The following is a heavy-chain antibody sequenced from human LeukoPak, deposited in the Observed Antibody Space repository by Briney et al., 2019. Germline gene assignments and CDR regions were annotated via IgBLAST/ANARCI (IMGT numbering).Heavy chain of an antibody. Sequence: SGGSTYYADSVKGRSTISRDNSKNTLYLQMNSLRAEDTAVYYCARDTGSMAARFFDYWGQGTLVTVSS. V-gene: IGHV3-53*01. CDR3: ARDTGSMAARFFDY. D-gene: IGHD2-8*02. J-gene: IGHJ4*02. CDR2: SGGST.